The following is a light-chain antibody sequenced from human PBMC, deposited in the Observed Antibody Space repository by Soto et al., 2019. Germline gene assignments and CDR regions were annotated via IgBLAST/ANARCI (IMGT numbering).Light chain of an antibody. CDR2: AVN. J-gene: IGLJ2*01. CDR3: NSYTNSDTVI. Sequence: QSALTQAASVSGSPGQSITISCTGTSSDIGAYHYVSWYQQRSGKAPKVLIYAVNNRPSGISDRFSGSKSGNTASLTISGLQAEDEAVYYCNSYTNSDTVIFGGGTKVTVL. V-gene: IGLV2-14*01. CDR1: SSDIGAYHY.